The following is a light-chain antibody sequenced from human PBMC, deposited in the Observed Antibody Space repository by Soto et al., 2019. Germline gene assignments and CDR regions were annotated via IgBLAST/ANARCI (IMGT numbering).Light chain of an antibody. V-gene: IGKV3-15*01. CDR1: HNVRNN. J-gene: IGKJ1*01. Sequence: VMMTQSPATLSVSPGGSATITCRASHNVRNNVAWHQQRPGQAPKLLIYGASTRATGVPARFSGSGSGTEFTLTIGCLQYEDVSVDYCHQYDKWHPLSFGHGARWIS. CDR2: GAS. CDR3: HQYDKWHPLS.